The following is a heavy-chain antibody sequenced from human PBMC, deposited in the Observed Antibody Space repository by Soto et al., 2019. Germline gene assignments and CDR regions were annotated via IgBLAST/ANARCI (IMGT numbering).Heavy chain of an antibody. CDR2: IYFDGITT. CDR3: ARGGAMGVDY. CDR1: GFTFNAHW. V-gene: IGHV3-74*01. J-gene: IGHJ4*02. D-gene: IGHD1-26*01. Sequence: QAGGSLRLSCTASGFTFNAHWMHWVRQAPGKGLVWVSRIYFDGITTNYADSVKGRLTVSRDNAKNTVYLHVNTLRDEDTAVYYCARGGAMGVDYWGQGTLVTVSS.